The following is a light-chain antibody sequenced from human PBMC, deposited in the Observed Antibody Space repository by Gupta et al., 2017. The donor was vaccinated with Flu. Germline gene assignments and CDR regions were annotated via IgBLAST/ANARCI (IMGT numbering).Light chain of an antibody. J-gene: IGLJ2*01. V-gene: IGLV3-19*01. CDR1: SHRSYY. CDR3: NSRDSSGVV. Sequence: SSELTQDPAVSVALGQTVRITCQGDSHRSYYASWYQQKPGQAPVLVIYGKNNRPSGIPDRFSGSSSGNTASLTITGAQAEDEADYYCNSRDSSGVVFGGGTKLTVL. CDR2: GKN.